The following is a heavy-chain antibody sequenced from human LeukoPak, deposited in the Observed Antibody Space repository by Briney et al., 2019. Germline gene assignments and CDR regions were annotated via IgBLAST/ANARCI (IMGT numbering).Heavy chain of an antibody. Sequence: GGSLRLSCAASGFTFSSSGMSWVRQAPGKGLEWVSSISGSDDTTYYADSVKGRFTISRDLSKNTLYLQMNSLRAEDTALYYCARKYSGTNPFDYWGQGTLVTVSS. J-gene: IGHJ4*02. CDR3: ARKYSGTNPFDY. CDR2: ISGSDDTT. V-gene: IGHV3-23*01. D-gene: IGHD1-26*01. CDR1: GFTFSSSG.